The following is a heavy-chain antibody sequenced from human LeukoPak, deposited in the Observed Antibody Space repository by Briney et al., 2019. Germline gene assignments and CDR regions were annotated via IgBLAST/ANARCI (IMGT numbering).Heavy chain of an antibody. CDR2: ISSSGANA. D-gene: IGHD1-26*01. Sequence: PSGGSLRLSCAASGFTFSSYSMNWVRQAPGKGLEWVSLISSSGANAYYADSVKGRFTISRDNSKNTLYLQMNNPRGEDTAEYYCAKDMELASWGQGTLVTVSS. V-gene: IGHV3-23*01. CDR3: AKDMELAS. J-gene: IGHJ5*02. CDR1: GFTFSSYS.